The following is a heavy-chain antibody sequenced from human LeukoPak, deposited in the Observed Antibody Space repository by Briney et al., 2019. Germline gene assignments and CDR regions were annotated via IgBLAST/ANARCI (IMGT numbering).Heavy chain of an antibody. CDR1: GGSFSGYY. Sequence: SETLSLTCAVYGGSFSGYYWSWIRRPPGKGLEWIGEINHSGSTNYNPSLKSRVTISVDTSKNQFSLKLSSVTAADTAVYYCACQYSSSWYSWFDPWGQGTLVTVSS. D-gene: IGHD6-13*01. CDR2: INHSGST. CDR3: ACQYSSSWYSWFDP. J-gene: IGHJ5*02. V-gene: IGHV4-34*01.